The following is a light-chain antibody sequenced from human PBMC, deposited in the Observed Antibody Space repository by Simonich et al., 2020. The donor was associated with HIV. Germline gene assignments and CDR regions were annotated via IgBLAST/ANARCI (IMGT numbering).Light chain of an antibody. CDR3: QQTYSTPRFT. CDR1: QRISSY. Sequence: DIQMTQSPSSLSASVGDRVTITCRASQRISSYLNWYQQKPGKAPKFLIYAASSLQSGVPSRFSGSGSGTDFTLTISSLQPEDFATYYCQQTYSTPRFTFGPGTKVDIK. CDR2: AAS. V-gene: IGKV1-39*01. J-gene: IGKJ3*01.